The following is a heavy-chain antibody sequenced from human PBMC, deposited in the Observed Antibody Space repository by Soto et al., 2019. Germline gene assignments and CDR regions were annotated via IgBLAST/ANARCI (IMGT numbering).Heavy chain of an antibody. J-gene: IGHJ6*02. CDR1: GYSFTSYW. V-gene: IGHV5-10-1*01. CDR2: IDPSDSYT. Sequence: GESLKISCKGSGYSFTSYWISWVRQMPGKGLEWMGRIDPSDSYTNYSPSFQGHVTISADKSISTAYLQWSSLKASDTAMYYCTRVPYSGSGTYYATRESIGMDVWDQVTTGTFS. D-gene: IGHD3-10*01. CDR3: TRVPYSGSGTYYATRESIGMDV.